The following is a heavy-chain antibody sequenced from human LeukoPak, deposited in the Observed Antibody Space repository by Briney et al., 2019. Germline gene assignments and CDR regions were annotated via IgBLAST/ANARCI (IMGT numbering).Heavy chain of an antibody. D-gene: IGHD2-2*01. Sequence: WASVKVSCKASGYTFTSYYMHWVRQAPGQGLEWMGIINPSGGSTSYAQKFQGRVTMTRDTSTSTVYMELSSLRSEDTAVYYCASFSYCSSTSCYPHDAFDIWGQGTMVTVSS. CDR2: INPSGGST. CDR3: ASFSYCSSTSCYPHDAFDI. J-gene: IGHJ3*02. CDR1: GYTFTSYY. V-gene: IGHV1-46*01.